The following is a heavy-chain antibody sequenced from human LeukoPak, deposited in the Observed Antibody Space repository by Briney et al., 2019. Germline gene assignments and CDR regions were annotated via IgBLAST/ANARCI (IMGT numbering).Heavy chain of an antibody. V-gene: IGHV3-21*01. CDR1: GFTFSSYS. D-gene: IGHD3-3*01. Sequence: GGSLRLSCAASGFTFSSYSMNWVRQAPGKGLEWVSSISSSSSYIYYADSVKGRFTISRDNAKNSLYLQMNSLRAEDTAVYYCARDRGFLEWTSLFDYWGQGTLVTVSS. CDR2: ISSSSSYI. CDR3: ARDRGFLEWTSLFDY. J-gene: IGHJ4*02.